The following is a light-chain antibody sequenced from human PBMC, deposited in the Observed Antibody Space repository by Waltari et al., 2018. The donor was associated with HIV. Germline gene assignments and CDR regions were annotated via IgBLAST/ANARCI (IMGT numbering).Light chain of an antibody. Sequence: QSVLTQPPSPSGTAGQRVTISCSGSRSTIGSNFVFWYQHFPGSAPKLLIYKNNQRFSGGPGRFSGSKSGTSASLAISGLRSEDEAAYYCAAWDDNLVGHVVFGGGTNLTV. V-gene: IGLV1-47*01. CDR3: AAWDDNLVGHVV. J-gene: IGLJ2*01. CDR2: KNN. CDR1: RSTIGSNF.